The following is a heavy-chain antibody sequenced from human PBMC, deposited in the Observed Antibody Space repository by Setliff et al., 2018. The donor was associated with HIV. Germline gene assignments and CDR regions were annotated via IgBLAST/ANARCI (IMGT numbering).Heavy chain of an antibody. CDR2: IKVGSGNT. CDR1: GYTFTSYA. V-gene: IGHV1-3*01. J-gene: IGHJ5*02. CDR3: ARDGCSGQSCYLYNWFDP. D-gene: IGHD2-15*01. Sequence: ASVKVSCKASGYTFTSYAIHWVRQAPGQRLEWMGWIKVGSGNTQYSKEFQGRVTITRDTSATTAYMELSSLTSEDTAVYYCARDGCSGQSCYLYNWFDPWGQGTLVTVSS.